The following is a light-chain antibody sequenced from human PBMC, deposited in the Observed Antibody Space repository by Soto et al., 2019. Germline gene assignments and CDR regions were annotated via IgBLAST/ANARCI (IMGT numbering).Light chain of an antibody. Sequence: EIVLTQSPDTLSLSPGESATLSCRASQSVSRYLAWYQQKPGQTPRLLIYGASNRATGIPDRFSGSGSGTDFTLTISRLEPEDFAVYYCQQYNNWPPWTFGQGTKVDIK. V-gene: IGKV3-11*01. J-gene: IGKJ1*01. CDR2: GAS. CDR1: QSVSRY. CDR3: QQYNNWPPWT.